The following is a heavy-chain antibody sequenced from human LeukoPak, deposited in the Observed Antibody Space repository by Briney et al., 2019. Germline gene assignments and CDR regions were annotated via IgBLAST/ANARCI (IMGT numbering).Heavy chain of an antibody. V-gene: IGHV1-18*01. D-gene: IGHD2-2*01. Sequence: APVKVSCKASGYPFTTNGISWVRQAPGQGLEWRGWISAYNGNTNYAQKLKGRVTMTTDTSTSTAYMELRSLRSDDTAVYYCARDLGYCSSTSCPNIDYWGQGTLVTVSS. J-gene: IGHJ4*02. CDR3: ARDLGYCSSTSCPNIDY. CDR2: ISAYNGNT. CDR1: GYPFTTNG.